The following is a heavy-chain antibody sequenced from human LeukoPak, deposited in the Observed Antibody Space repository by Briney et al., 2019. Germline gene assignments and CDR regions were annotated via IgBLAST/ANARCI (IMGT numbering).Heavy chain of an antibody. V-gene: IGHV3-30*04. CDR2: ISYDGSNM. J-gene: IGHJ4*02. CDR1: GFTFSSFA. Sequence: GGSLRLSCAASGFTFSSFAMHWVRQAPGKGLEWVAVISYDGSNMYYADSVKGRFTISRDNYINTLYLQMNSLRPEDMATFYCARGRETYNFDYWGQGTLVTVSS. CDR3: ARGRETYNFDY. D-gene: IGHD5-18*01.